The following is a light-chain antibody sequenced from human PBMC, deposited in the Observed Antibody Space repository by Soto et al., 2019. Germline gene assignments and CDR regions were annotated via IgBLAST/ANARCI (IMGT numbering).Light chain of an antibody. J-gene: IGLJ1*01. V-gene: IGLV1-51*01. Sequence: QSVVTQPPSVSAALGQDVTISCSGSSSNLAYNSLSWYQQLPGTAPKLLIYDDNKRPSGIPARFSGSKSGTSATLGITGLETGDEADYYCGAWDDSLNVYVFGSGTKVTVL. CDR3: GAWDDSLNVYV. CDR1: SSNLAYNS. CDR2: DDN.